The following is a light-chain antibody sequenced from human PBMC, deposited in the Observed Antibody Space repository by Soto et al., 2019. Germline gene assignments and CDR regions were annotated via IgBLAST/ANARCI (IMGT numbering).Light chain of an antibody. J-gene: IGKJ5*01. CDR3: QQYYTSVTT. CDR1: QNLLYSSNNKNY. Sequence: DIVMTQSPDSLAVSLGERATINCKSSQNLLYSSNNKNYLAWYQQRPGQPPKLLIYWASTRESGVPGRFNGSGSGTDFTLTISSLQAEYVAVYYCQQYYTSVTTFGQGTRLEIK. CDR2: WAS. V-gene: IGKV4-1*01.